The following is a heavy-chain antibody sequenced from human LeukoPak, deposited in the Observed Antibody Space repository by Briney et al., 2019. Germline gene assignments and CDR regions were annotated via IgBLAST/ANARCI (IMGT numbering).Heavy chain of an antibody. CDR3: ARDLVTVTKGFDI. Sequence: SETLSLTCAVSADSFSSHYWTWIRPAPGKGLEWIGYISYIGSTNYNPSLKSRVTISIDTSKNQFSLKLSSVTAADTAVYYCARDLVTVTKGFDIWGQGTMVSVSS. V-gene: IGHV4-59*11. CDR1: ADSFSSHY. D-gene: IGHD4-17*01. CDR2: ISYIGST. J-gene: IGHJ3*02.